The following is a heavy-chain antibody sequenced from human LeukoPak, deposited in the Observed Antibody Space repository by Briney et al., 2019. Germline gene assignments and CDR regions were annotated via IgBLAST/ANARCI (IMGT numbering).Heavy chain of an antibody. V-gene: IGHV4-34*01. CDR1: GGSFSGYY. CDR2: INHSGST. CDR3: ARGPPGRFGELDPSPHYYYMDV. J-gene: IGHJ6*03. D-gene: IGHD3-10*01. Sequence: SETLSLTCAVYGGSFSGYYWSWIRQPPGKGLEWIGEINHSGSTNYNPSLKSRVTISVDTSKNQFSLKLSSVTAADTAVYYCARGPPGRFGELDPSPHYYYMDVWGKGTTVTVSS.